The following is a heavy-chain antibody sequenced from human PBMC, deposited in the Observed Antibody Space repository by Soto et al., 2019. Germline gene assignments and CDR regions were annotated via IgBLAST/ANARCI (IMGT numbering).Heavy chain of an antibody. CDR3: ARRLNLGSFDH. V-gene: IGHV4-30-4*08. J-gene: IGHJ5*02. D-gene: IGHD3-10*01. CDR2: ESYSGRT. CDR1: GDSISSTDYY. Sequence: LSLTCTVSGDSISSTDYYWTWIRQLPGKGLEWIGYESYSGRTYYSPSYNPSLKSRVSISLDTSKNQVSLRLASVTVADTAVYYCARRLNLGSFDHWGQGTLVTVSS.